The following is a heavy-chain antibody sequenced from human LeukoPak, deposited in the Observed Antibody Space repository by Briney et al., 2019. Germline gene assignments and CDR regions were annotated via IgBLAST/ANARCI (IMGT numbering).Heavy chain of an antibody. CDR2: INHSGST. D-gene: IGHD6-19*01. Sequence: SETLSLTCTVSGGSISSSSYYWGWIRQPPGKGLEWIGEINHSGSTNYNPSLKSRVTISVDTSKNQFSLKLSSVTAADTAVYYCARGGRKHWGIAVAGSYNWFDPWGQGTLVTVPS. J-gene: IGHJ5*02. CDR3: ARGGRKHWGIAVAGSYNWFDP. CDR1: GGSISSSSYY. V-gene: IGHV4-39*07.